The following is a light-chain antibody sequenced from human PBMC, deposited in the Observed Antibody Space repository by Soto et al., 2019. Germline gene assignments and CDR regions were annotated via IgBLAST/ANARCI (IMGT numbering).Light chain of an antibody. CDR2: GAS. J-gene: IGKJ1*01. CDR3: QQYGGSPWT. Sequence: EIVLTQSPGTLXLSPGERATXSXXASQSVSXSYLAWYQQKPGQAPRLLIYGASSRATGIPDRFSGSGSGTDFALTISRLEPEDFAVYHCQQYGGSPWTFGQGTKVEIK. V-gene: IGKV3-20*01. CDR1: QSVSXSY.